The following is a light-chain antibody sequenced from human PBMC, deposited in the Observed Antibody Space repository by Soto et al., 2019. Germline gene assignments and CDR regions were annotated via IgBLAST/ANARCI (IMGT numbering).Light chain of an antibody. V-gene: IGLV2-8*01. CDR1: SSDVNDYTY. CDR2: EVS. J-gene: IGLJ2*01. Sequence: QSVLTQPPSASGSPGQSVTISCTGASSDVNDYTYVSWHQQHPGKAPKLILYEVSKRPSGVPDRFSGSKSGDTASLTVSALQTEDEADYYCGLFAGNNNVLFGAGTKVTVL. CDR3: GLFAGNNNVL.